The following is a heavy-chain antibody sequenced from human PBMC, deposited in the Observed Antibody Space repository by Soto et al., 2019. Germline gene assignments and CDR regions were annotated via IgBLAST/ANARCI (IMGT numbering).Heavy chain of an antibody. V-gene: IGHV4-31*03. J-gene: IGHJ5*02. CDR3: VRVWRFTRPDYYDSSVFWFDP. CDR1: GGSISSGGYY. D-gene: IGHD3-22*01. CDR2: IYYSGST. Sequence: SETLSLTCTVSGGSISSGGYYWSWIRQHPGKGLEWIGYIYYSGSTYYNPSLKSRVTISVDTSKNQFTLKLSSVTAADTAEYYCVRVWRFTRPDYYDSSVFWFDPWGQGTLVTVSS.